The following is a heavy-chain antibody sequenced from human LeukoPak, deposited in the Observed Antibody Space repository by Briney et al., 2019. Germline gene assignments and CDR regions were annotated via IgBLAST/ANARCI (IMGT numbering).Heavy chain of an antibody. D-gene: IGHD1-1*01. J-gene: IGHJ3*02. CDR3: ARLTSGEREGFDI. Sequence: GESLKISCKGSGYSFTTYWIGWVRQMPGKGLEWMGNIYPGDSDTRYSPSFQGQVTISTDKSITTAYLQWSSLKASDAAIYYCARLTSGEREGFDIWGQGTMITVSS. V-gene: IGHV5-51*01. CDR1: GYSFTTYW. CDR2: IYPGDSDT.